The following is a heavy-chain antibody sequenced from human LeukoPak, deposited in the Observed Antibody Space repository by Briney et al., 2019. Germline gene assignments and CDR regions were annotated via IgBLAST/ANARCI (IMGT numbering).Heavy chain of an antibody. CDR3: ASPGRGSSGINWFDP. V-gene: IGHV4-39*01. D-gene: IGHD6-6*01. Sequence: SETLSLTCTVSGGSISSSSYYWGWIRQPPGKGLEWIGSIYYSGSTFYNPSLKSRVTISADTSRNQFSLNLRSVTAADTAVYFCASPGRGSSGINWFDPWGQGTLVTVPS. CDR1: GGSISSSSYY. J-gene: IGHJ5*02. CDR2: IYYSGST.